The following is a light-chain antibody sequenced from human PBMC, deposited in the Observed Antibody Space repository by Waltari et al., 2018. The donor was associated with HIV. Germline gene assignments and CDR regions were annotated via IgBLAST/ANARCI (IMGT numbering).Light chain of an antibody. CDR3: QLWDTSSDHPAF. CDR2: DYT. CDR1: NIEHKV. Sequence: VLTQSPSVSVAPGQTAKISCWGHNIEHKVVHWYQQKPGQAPVLVIYDYTDRPAGIPERFSGSSSGNTATLTVSMVEAGDEADYYCQLWDTSSDHPAFFGGGTKLTV. V-gene: IGLV3-21*02. J-gene: IGLJ2*01.